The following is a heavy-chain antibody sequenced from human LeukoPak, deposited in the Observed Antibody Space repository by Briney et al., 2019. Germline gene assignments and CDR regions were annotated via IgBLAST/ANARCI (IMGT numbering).Heavy chain of an antibody. CDR1: GFTFSSYA. J-gene: IGHJ6*03. D-gene: IGHD6-13*01. CDR3: ARGPRIAAAVGDYYYYMDV. V-gene: IGHV3-23*01. Sequence: PGGSLRLSCAASGFTFSSYAMSWVRQAPGKGLEWVSAISGSGGSTYYADSVKGRFTISRDNAKNSLYLQMNSLRAEDTAVYYCARGPRIAAAVGDYYYYMDVWGKGTTVTVSS. CDR2: ISGSGGST.